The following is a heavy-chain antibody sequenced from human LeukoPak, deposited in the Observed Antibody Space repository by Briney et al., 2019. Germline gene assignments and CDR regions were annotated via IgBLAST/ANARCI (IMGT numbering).Heavy chain of an antibody. CDR1: GFTLSSYW. CDR3: ARRPGWFDP. V-gene: IGHV3-7*01. CDR2: IKEDGSEK. Sequence: GGSLRLSCAASGFTLSSYWMSWVRQAPGKGLEWVANIKEDGSEKYYVDSVKGRFTISRDNAKNSLYLQMNSLRAEDTAVYYCARRPGWFDPWGQETLVTVSS. J-gene: IGHJ5*02.